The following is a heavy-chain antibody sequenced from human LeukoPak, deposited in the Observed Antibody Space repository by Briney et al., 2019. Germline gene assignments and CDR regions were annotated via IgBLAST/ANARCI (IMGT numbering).Heavy chain of an antibody. V-gene: IGHV3-7*03. CDR2: IKEDGSEK. CDR1: GFTLSSYW. Sequence: GGSLRLSCAASGFTLSSYWMSWVRQAPGKGLEWVANIKEDGSEKYYVDSEKGRFTISRDNAQNSVYLHMNSLTAEDTALYYCARDWVAGVPFDAFDIWGQGTMVSVSS. J-gene: IGHJ3*02. CDR3: ARDWVAGVPFDAFDI. D-gene: IGHD3-10*01.